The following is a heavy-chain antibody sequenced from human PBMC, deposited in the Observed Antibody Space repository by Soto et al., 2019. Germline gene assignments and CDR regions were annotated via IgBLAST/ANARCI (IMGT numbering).Heavy chain of an antibody. Sequence: QVQLVQSGGEMRKPGASVKVSCKASGYTFTNFGISWVRQAPGQGFEWVGWISGYNGDTNYAPKFRGRVIMTKDTSTTTAYMELTTLTSDDTAVYYCARDYGIWGEDWFDPWGQGTLVTVSS. CDR1: GYTFTNFG. D-gene: IGHD4-17*01. CDR2: ISGYNGDT. V-gene: IGHV1-18*01. J-gene: IGHJ5*02. CDR3: ARDYGIWGEDWFDP.